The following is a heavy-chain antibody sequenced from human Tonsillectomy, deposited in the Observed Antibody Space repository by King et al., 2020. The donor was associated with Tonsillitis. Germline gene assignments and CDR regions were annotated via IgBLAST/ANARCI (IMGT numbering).Heavy chain of an antibody. J-gene: IGHJ4*02. CDR3: ATQSYGSFDY. D-gene: IGHD3-16*01. CDR1: GFSLSVHW. V-gene: IGHV3-7*03. CDR2: IKQDGSYQ. Sequence: VQLVESGGGLVQPGESLRLSCVGSGFSLSVHWMSWVRQAPGKGLEWVANIKQDGSYQYYMDSVKGRFTISRDNAKNLLYLLLNSLRADDPAVYYCATQSYGSFDYWGQGAVVTVSS.